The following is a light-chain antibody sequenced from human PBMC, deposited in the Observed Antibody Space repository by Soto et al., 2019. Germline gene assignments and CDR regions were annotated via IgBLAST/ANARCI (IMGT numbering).Light chain of an antibody. Sequence: EIVMTQSPATLSLSSGERATLSCRASQTVSSNLAWYQQKPGQAPRLLIHGASTRATGVPARFSGSGSGTEFTLTISSLQSEDFAVYYCQQYHNWPPQYTFGQGTKLQIK. CDR2: GAS. CDR1: QTVSSN. J-gene: IGKJ2*01. CDR3: QQYHNWPPQYT. V-gene: IGKV3-15*01.